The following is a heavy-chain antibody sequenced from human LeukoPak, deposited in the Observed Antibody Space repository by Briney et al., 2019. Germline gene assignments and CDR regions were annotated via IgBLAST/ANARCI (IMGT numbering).Heavy chain of an antibody. CDR3: ARHYGP. CDR1: GFTFGSYS. D-gene: IGHD3-10*01. J-gene: IGHJ5*02. Sequence: GSLRLSCAASGFTFGSYSMNWVRQPPGKGLEWIGSIYDSGSTYYNPSLKSRVTISVDTSKNQFSLKLNSVTTADTAVYYCARHYGPWGQGTLVTVST. V-gene: IGHV4-39*01. CDR2: IYDSGST.